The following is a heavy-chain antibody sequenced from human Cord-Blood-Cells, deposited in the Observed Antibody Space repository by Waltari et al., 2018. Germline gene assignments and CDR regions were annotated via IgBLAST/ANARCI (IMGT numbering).Heavy chain of an antibody. CDR1: GFTFSSYG. D-gene: IGHD3-10*01. CDR2: ISYDGSNK. Sequence: QVQLVESGGGVVQPGRSLRLSCAASGFTFSSYGMHWVRLAPGQGLEWVAVISYDGSNKYYADSVKGRFTISRDNSKNTLYLQMNSLRAEDTAVYYCAKDGEENYYGSGSPFDYWGQGTLVTVSS. CDR3: AKDGEENYYGSGSPFDY. V-gene: IGHV3-30*18. J-gene: IGHJ4*02.